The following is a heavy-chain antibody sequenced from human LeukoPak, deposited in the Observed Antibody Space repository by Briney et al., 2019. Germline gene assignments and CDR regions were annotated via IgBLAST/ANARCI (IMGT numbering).Heavy chain of an antibody. Sequence: SETLSLTCAVYGGSFSGYYWSWIRQPPGKGLEWIGEINHSGSTNYNPSLKSRVTISVDTSKNQFSLKLSSVTAADTAVHYCASSYDSSGLNWFDPWGQGTLVTVSS. CDR2: INHSGST. V-gene: IGHV4-34*01. CDR3: ASSYDSSGLNWFDP. D-gene: IGHD3-22*01. J-gene: IGHJ5*02. CDR1: GGSFSGYY.